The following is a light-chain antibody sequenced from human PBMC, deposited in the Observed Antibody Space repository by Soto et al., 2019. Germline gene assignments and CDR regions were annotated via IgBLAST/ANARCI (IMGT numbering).Light chain of an antibody. CDR2: GAS. CDR3: QHYGTSPRK. V-gene: IGKV3-20*01. Sequence: EIVLTQSPGTLSLSPGETVTLSCKTSQSVSSAFLAWYQHRPGRAPRLLMFGASSRGTGVPDRFSGRGSGTEFTLTISRVEPDDVAVYYCQHYGTSPRKFGPGNKVEMK. J-gene: IGKJ1*01. CDR1: QSVSSAF.